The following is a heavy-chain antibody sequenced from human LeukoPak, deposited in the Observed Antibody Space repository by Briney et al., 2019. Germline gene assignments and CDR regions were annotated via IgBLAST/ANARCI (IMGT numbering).Heavy chain of an antibody. V-gene: IGHV3-23*01. Sequence: PGGSLRLSCAASGFTFSSSTMGWVRQAPGQGLQWVSAVIGSGTMTSYADSVRGRFTISRDNSKNTLSLQMNSLRAEDTAVYYCAKAYDYGGKGPSPFDYRGQATLLTISS. D-gene: IGHD4-23*01. CDR1: GFTFSSST. J-gene: IGHJ4*02. CDR2: VIGSGTMT. CDR3: AKAYDYGGKGPSPFDY.